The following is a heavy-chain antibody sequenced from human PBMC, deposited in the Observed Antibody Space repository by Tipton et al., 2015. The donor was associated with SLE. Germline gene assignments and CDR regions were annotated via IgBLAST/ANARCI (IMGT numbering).Heavy chain of an antibody. V-gene: IGHV4-39*01. CDR3: ARHGRGYPFYDYFYMDV. J-gene: IGHJ6*03. CDR2: ISFTEST. D-gene: IGHD3-22*01. Sequence: TLSLTCSVSGVSISTSRYYWGWIRQSPGQGLEWIGYISFTESTDYNPSLQSGVTISVDSSKRQFFLKLNSVTAADTAVYYCARHGRGYPFYDYFYMDVWGKGTTVTVSS. CDR1: GVSISTSRYY.